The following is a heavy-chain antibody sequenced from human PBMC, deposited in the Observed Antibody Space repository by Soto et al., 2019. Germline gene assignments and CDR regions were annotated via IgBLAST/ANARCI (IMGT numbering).Heavy chain of an antibody. D-gene: IGHD3-10*01. Sequence: QVQLVQSGAGVKMPGASVRVSCKASGYTFISHDISWVRQATGQGLEWMGWMNPNSGNTGYGQKFQGGVTMTRNTSTSTAYMELSSLRSDDTAVYYCARGRYAIRGAFIIGELDYWGQGSLVIVSS. CDR1: GYTFISHD. J-gene: IGHJ4*02. CDR2: MNPNSGNT. V-gene: IGHV1-8*01. CDR3: ARGRYAIRGAFIIGELDY.